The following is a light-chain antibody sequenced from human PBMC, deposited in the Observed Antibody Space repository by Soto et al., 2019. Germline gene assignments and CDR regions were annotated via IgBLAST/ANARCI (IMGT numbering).Light chain of an antibody. Sequence: EIVLTQSPATLSLSPGERATLSCRASQNCGNDLVCHHQKRGQAPRLLIYSASNRAAGIPASFSGSGSAADITRTISSLEHEDFAAYYWQDRSNWPSTFGGGTKLEIK. CDR3: QDRSNWPST. V-gene: IGKV3-11*01. J-gene: IGKJ4*01. CDR1: QNCGND. CDR2: SAS.